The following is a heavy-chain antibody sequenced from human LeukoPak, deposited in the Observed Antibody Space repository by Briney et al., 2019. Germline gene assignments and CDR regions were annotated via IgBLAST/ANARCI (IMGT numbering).Heavy chain of an antibody. D-gene: IGHD6-13*01. CDR1: GIALNNYE. J-gene: IGHJ4*02. Sequence: GGSLRLSSGASGIALNNYEMNWVRQAPGKGLEWVSAISGSGSSTYYAVSVKGRFTISRDNSKNTLYLQMNSLRAEDTAVYYYAKEGGSSWYYFDFWGQGTLVTVSS. CDR2: ISGSGSST. V-gene: IGHV3-23*01. CDR3: AKEGGSSWYYFDF.